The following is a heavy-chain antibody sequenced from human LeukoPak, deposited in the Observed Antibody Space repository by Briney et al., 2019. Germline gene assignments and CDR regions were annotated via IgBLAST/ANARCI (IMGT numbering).Heavy chain of an antibody. D-gene: IGHD5-18*01. J-gene: IGHJ6*02. CDR1: GYTFTSHY. Sequence: GASVKVSCKASGYTFTSHYMHWVRQAPGQGLEWIGIFNPSAVTTSYAQNFQGRVTMTRDTSTSRIYMELSSLRSEDTAVYFCARDLTQSQSNGWSYGMAVWGQGTTVVVSS. CDR2: FNPSAVTT. CDR3: ARDLTQSQSNGWSYGMAV. V-gene: IGHV1-46*01.